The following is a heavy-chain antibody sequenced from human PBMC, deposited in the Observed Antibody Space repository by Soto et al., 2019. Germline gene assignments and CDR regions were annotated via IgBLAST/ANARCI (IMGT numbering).Heavy chain of an antibody. J-gene: IGHJ4*02. D-gene: IGHD1-26*01. CDR2: LSGGGGST. CDR3: AKNPSGTLPAKRPFDS. V-gene: IGHV3-23*01. CDR1: GFTFSSYA. Sequence: GGSLRLSCTASGFTFSSYAMNWVRQAPGKWLEWVSGLSGGGGSTYYADSVKGRFTISRDNSKNTLYLQMNSLRAEDTALYYCAKNPSGTLPAKRPFDSWGQGTPVTVSS.